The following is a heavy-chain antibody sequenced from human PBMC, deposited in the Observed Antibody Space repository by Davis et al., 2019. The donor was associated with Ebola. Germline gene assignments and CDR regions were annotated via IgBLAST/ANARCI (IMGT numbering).Heavy chain of an antibody. V-gene: IGHV3-21*01. CDR2: ISSSSSYI. CDR1: GFTFSSYS. Sequence: GESLKISCAASGFTFSSYSMNWVRQAPGKGLEWVSSISSSSSYIYYADSVKGRFTISRDNAKNSLYLQMNSLRAEDTAVYYCARASYCSSTSCYYYGMDVWGQGTTVTVSS. CDR3: ARASYCSSTSCYYYGMDV. J-gene: IGHJ6*02. D-gene: IGHD2-2*01.